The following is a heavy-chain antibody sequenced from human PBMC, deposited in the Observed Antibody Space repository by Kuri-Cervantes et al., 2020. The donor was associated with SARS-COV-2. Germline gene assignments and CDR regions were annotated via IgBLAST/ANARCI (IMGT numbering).Heavy chain of an antibody. CDR2: LGGSGDVT. V-gene: IGHV3-23*01. CDR3: AKLFGVVVAGTLDY. CDR1: GFTFSSYA. D-gene: IGHD2-15*01. J-gene: IGHJ4*02. Sequence: LKISCAASGFTFSSYAMTWVRQAPGKGLEWVSGLGGSGDVTYYADSVKGRFTISRDNSNNTLYLQMNSLRGEDTAVYYCAKLFGVVVAGTLDYWGQGTLVTVSS.